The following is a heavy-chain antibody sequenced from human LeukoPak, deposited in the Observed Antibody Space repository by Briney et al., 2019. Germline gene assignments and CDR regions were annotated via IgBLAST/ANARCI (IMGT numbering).Heavy chain of an antibody. J-gene: IGHJ4*02. CDR2: IDPSDSYT. CDR1: VYSFTSCW. Sequence: GEPLQISCKASVYSFTSCWISWVRQIPGKGLEWMGRIDPSDSYTNYSPSFQGHVTISADNSISTAYLQWNSLQASDTATYYCARRAYCGGDCFRDFDYWGQGTLVTVSS. CDR3: ARRAYCGGDCFRDFDY. V-gene: IGHV5-10-1*01. D-gene: IGHD2-21*02.